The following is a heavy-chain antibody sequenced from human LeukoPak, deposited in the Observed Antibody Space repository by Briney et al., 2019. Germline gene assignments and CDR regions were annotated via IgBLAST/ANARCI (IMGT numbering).Heavy chain of an antibody. J-gene: IGHJ3*02. CDR3: ARQNYYDSSGYYFEAFDI. Sequence: GESLKISCKGSGYSFTSYWIGWVRQMPGKGLEWMGIIYPGDSDTRNSPSFQGQGTISADKSICTAYLQWSSLKASDTAMYYCARQNYYDSSGYYFEAFDIWGQGTMVTVSS. CDR1: GYSFTSYW. CDR2: IYPGDSDT. D-gene: IGHD3-22*01. V-gene: IGHV5-51*01.